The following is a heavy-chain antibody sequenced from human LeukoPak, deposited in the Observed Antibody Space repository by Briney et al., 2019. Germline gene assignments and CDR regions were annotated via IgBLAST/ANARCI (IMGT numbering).Heavy chain of an antibody. J-gene: IGHJ4*02. D-gene: IGHD6-19*01. CDR3: AGGDSGWYPIDY. CDR1: GFTFSSYG. CDR2: IWYDGSNK. Sequence: QPGGSLRLSCAASGFTFSSYGMHWVRQAPGKGLEWVAVIWYDGSNKYYADSVKGRFTISRDNSKNTLYLQMNSLRAEDTAVYYCAGGDSGWYPIDYWGQGTLVTVSS. V-gene: IGHV3-33*01.